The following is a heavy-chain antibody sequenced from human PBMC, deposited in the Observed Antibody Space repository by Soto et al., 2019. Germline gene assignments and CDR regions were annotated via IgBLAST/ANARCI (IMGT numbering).Heavy chain of an antibody. Sequence: EVLLLESGGGLVQPGGSLRLSCAASGFTFSNYAMSWVRQAPGKGLEWVSTISTSGGSIYSADSVKGRFTISRDNSKNTLYLQMNSLRAEDTAVYYCARDGLGAYTYGSYYFDYWGQGTLVTVSS. J-gene: IGHJ4*02. D-gene: IGHD5-18*01. CDR3: ARDGLGAYTYGSYYFDY. CDR1: GFTFSNYA. V-gene: IGHV3-23*01. CDR2: ISTSGGSI.